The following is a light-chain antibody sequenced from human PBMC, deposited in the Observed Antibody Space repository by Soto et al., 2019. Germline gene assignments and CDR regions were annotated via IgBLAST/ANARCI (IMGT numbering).Light chain of an antibody. Sequence: EFVLTQSPGTVSLSPGERVTLSCRASESVNSNSLAWYQHKPGLAPRLLIFGASTRATRIPDRFSGSGSGTDFTLTISRLEPEDFAIYYCQQYVTSPLTFGGGTRVEMK. CDR1: ESVNSNS. J-gene: IGKJ4*01. CDR3: QQYVTSPLT. CDR2: GAS. V-gene: IGKV3-20*01.